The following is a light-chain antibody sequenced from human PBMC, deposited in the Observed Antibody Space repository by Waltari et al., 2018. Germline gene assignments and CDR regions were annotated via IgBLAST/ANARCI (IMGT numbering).Light chain of an antibody. J-gene: IGLJ3*02. CDR3: AAWDDSLNGRWV. CDR1: ASNIGNNL. V-gene: IGLV1-44*01. Sequence: QSVLTQPPSVSGTPGQRVPISCSGSASNIGNNLVNWYQQFPGKAPKLLIYRSDQRPSGAPDRFSGSKSGTSASLAISGLQSEDEADYYCAAWDDSLNGRWVFGGGTKVTVL. CDR2: RSD.